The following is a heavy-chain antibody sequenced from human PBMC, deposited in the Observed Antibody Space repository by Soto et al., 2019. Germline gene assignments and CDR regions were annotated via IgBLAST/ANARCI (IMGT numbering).Heavy chain of an antibody. Sequence: ASVKVSCKASGYTFTSYGISWVRQAPGQGLEWMGWISAYNGNKKYAQKLQGRVTMTTDTSTSTAYMEVRSLRSDDTAVYYCARDGSSGYYYGYWGQGTLVTLSS. D-gene: IGHD3-22*01. J-gene: IGHJ4*02. CDR2: ISAYNGNK. CDR1: GYTFTSYG. V-gene: IGHV1-18*01. CDR3: ARDGSSGYYYGY.